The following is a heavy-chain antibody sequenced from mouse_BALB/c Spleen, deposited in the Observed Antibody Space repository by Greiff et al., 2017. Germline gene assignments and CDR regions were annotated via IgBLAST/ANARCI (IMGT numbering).Heavy chain of an antibody. Sequence: EVQRVESGTVLARPGASVKMSCKASGYSFTSYWMHWVKQRPGQGLEWIGAIYPGNSDTSYNQKFKGKAKLTAVTSASTAYMELSSLTNEDSAVYYCTRVTGTGVDYWGQGTTLTVSS. J-gene: IGHJ2*01. CDR1: GYSFTSYW. CDR2: IYPGNSDT. CDR3: TRVTGTGVDY. V-gene: IGHV1-5*01. D-gene: IGHD4-1*01.